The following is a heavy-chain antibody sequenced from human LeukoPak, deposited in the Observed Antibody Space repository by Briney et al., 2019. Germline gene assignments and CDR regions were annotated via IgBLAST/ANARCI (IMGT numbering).Heavy chain of an antibody. Sequence: PWGSLRLSCAASGFTFSSYAMSWVRQAPGKGLEWVAAINGGGGGTYYADSVKGRFTISIDNSKNTLYLQMNRLRAEDTALYYCAKAANRSGWLFDYWGQGTLVTVSS. CDR1: GFTFSSYA. CDR2: INGGGGGT. J-gene: IGHJ4*02. D-gene: IGHD6-19*01. V-gene: IGHV3-23*01. CDR3: AKAANRSGWLFDY.